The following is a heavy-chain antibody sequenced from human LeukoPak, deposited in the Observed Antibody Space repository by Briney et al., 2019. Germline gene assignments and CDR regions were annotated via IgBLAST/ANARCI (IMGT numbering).Heavy chain of an antibody. D-gene: IGHD3-10*01. CDR1: GFTFSSYS. J-gene: IGHJ5*02. CDR2: ISSSSSTI. Sequence: PGGSLRLSCAASGFTFSSYSMNWVRQAPGKGLEWVPYISSSSSTIYYADSVKGRFTISRDNAKNSLYLQMNSLRAEDTAVYYCASGPTYYYGSGSYDWFDPWGQGTLVTVSS. CDR3: ASGPTYYYGSGSYDWFDP. V-gene: IGHV3-48*01.